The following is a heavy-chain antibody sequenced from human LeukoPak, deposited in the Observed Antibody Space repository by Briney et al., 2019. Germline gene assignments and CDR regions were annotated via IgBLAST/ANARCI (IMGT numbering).Heavy chain of an antibody. V-gene: IGHV4-59*01. CDR1: GGSISSYY. J-gene: IGHJ4*02. CDR2: IYYSGNT. D-gene: IGHD3-10*01. CDR3: ARDRDYYGSGSSYFDY. Sequence: SGTLSLTCTVSGGSISSYYWSWIRQPPGKGLEWIGYIYYSGNTNYNPSLKSRVTVSIDTSKNQFSLKLTSVTAADTAMYYCARDRDYYGSGSSYFDYWGQGTLVTVSS.